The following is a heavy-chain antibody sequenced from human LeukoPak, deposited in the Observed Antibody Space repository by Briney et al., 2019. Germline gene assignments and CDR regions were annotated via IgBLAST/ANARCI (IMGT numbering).Heavy chain of an antibody. D-gene: IGHD3-22*01. J-gene: IGHJ4*02. CDR1: GYSFPNYW. CDR2: IYPADSDT. Sequence: GESLKISCKGSGYSFPNYWIAWVRQMPGKGLEWMGIIYPADSDTRYSPSFQGQVTISADKSISTAYLQWTSLKASDTAMYYCAGLPHYYDSSGYPGTYFDYWGQGTLVTVSS. CDR3: AGLPHYYDSSGYPGTYFDY. V-gene: IGHV5-51*01.